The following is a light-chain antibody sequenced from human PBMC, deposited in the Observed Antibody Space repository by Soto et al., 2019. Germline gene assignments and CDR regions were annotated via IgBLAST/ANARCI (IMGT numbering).Light chain of an antibody. CDR2: DVS. V-gene: IGLV2-11*01. Sequence: SVLTQPRSVSGSPGESVTISCSGTSSDVGSYNYVSWYQQYPGKAPKVMIYDVSERPSEVPVRFSGSKSGNTASLTVSALQAEDEADYYCSSYTDRKNLVFGTGTKVTVL. J-gene: IGLJ1*01. CDR1: SSDVGSYNY. CDR3: SSYTDRKNLV.